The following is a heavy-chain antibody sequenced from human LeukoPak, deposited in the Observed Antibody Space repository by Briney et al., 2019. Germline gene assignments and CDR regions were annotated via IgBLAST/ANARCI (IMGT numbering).Heavy chain of an antibody. D-gene: IGHD3-16*02. CDR2: IKQDGSET. Sequence: GGSLRLSCAASGFTFSSYWMSWVRQAPGRGLEWVANIKQDGSETYYVDSVKGRFTISRDNAKNSLYLQMNSLRAEDTAVYYCARVIEGTSTGAPGYHFYYYYMDVWGKGTTVTVSS. V-gene: IGHV3-7*01. CDR3: ARVIEGTSTGAPGYHFYYYYMDV. J-gene: IGHJ6*03. CDR1: GFTFSSYW.